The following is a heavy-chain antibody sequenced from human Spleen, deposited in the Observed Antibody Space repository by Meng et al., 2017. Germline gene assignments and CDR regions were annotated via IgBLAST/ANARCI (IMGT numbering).Heavy chain of an antibody. CDR3: ARDLAWVLFDY. J-gene: IGHJ4*02. D-gene: IGHD3-3*01. V-gene: IGHV3-23*01. CDR2: ISGSGGTT. Sequence: LSLTCAASGFTFSSYWMSWVRQAPGKGLEWVSGISGSGGTTHYADSVKGRFTVSRDNAKNTLYLQMNSLGADDTAVYYCARDLAWVLFDYWGQGALVTVSS. CDR1: GFTFSSYW.